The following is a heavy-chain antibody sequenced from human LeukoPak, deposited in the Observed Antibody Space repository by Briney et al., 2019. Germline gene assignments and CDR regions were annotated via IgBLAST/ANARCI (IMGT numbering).Heavy chain of an antibody. J-gene: IGHJ4*02. CDR2: IYPSDSDT. V-gene: IGHV5-51*01. CDR3: ARVGDGYNPAH. D-gene: IGHD5-24*01. Sequence: GESLKISCKGSGYSFSSYWIGWVRQMPGKGLELMGIIYPSDSDTTYSPSFQGQVTISADKSISTAYLQWSSLKASDTAMYYCARVGDGYNPAHWGQGTLVTVSS. CDR1: GYSFSSYW.